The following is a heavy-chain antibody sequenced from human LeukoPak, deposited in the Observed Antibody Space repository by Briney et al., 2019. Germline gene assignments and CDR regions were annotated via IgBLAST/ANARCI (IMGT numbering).Heavy chain of an antibody. D-gene: IGHD3-10*01. Sequence: GGSLRLSCAASGFTFDDYAMHWVRQAPGKGLEWVSGISWNSGSIGYADSVKGRFTISRDNAKTSLYLQMNSLRAEDTAVYYCARPSGGLRSHFDYWGQGTLVTVSS. CDR1: GFTFDDYA. CDR2: ISWNSGSI. CDR3: ARPSGGLRSHFDY. J-gene: IGHJ4*02. V-gene: IGHV3-9*01.